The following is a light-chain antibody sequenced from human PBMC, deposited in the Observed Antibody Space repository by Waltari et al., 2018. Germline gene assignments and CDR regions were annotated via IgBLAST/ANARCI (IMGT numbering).Light chain of an antibody. CDR3: QHYVRLPVT. J-gene: IGKJ1*01. CDR2: GAS. CDR1: QSVGRT. Sequence: EIVLTQSPGPLPLSRGERVTLSCRASQSVGRTLVWYQQKPGQAPRLLMYGASIRATGIPDRFSGSGSGTDFSLTISRLEPEDFAVYYCQHYVRLPVTFGQGTKVEIK. V-gene: IGKV3-20*01.